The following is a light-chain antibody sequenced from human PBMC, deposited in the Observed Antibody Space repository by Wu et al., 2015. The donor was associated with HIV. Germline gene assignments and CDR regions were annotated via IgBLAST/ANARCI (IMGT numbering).Light chain of an antibody. CDR2: TAS. V-gene: IGKV1-27*01. J-gene: IGKJ1*01. Sequence: DIQMTQSPSSLSASVGDRVTITCRASQGISNYLAWYQQKPGKVPKLLIYTASTLESGVPSRFSGSGSGTDFTLTISSLQPEDVATYYCQNXKSASRAFGQGTKVEIK. CDR1: QGISNY. CDR3: QNXKSASRA.